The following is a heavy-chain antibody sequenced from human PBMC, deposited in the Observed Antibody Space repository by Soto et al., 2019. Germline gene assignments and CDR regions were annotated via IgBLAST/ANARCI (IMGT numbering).Heavy chain of an antibody. J-gene: IGHJ4*02. CDR2: MNPNTGNT. Sequence: GASVKVSCKASGYTFTDFDINWVRQATGQGLEWMGWMNPNTGNTRYAQKFQGRLIMTRDTSMNTAYMEMGSLTSEDTAVYYCARGQLATLTDFWGQGTLVTVSS. CDR1: GYTFTDFD. CDR3: ARGQLATLTDF. V-gene: IGHV1-8*02.